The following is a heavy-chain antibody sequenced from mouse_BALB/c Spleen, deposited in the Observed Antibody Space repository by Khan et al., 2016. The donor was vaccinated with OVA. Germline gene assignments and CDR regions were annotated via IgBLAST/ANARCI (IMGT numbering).Heavy chain of an antibody. J-gene: IGHJ3*01. D-gene: IGHD2-2*01. V-gene: IGHV5-4*02. Sequence: EVELVESGGGLVKPGGSLKLSCAASGFSFSDHYMYWIRQTPEKRLEWVATISDGGGSTYYPDSLKGRVTISIDHATHNLYLQMSSLTAEATSIYDGARAGYVGFAYWGQGTLVTVSA. CDR3: ARAGYVGFAY. CDR1: GFSFSDHY. CDR2: ISDGGGST.